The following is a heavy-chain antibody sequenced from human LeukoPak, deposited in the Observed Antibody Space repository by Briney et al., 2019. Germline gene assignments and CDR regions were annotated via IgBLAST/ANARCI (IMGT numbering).Heavy chain of an antibody. J-gene: IGHJ2*01. CDR3: ARGRSYYDSSGYPLNWYFDL. Sequence: SETLSLTCAVYGGSFSGYYWSWIHQPPGKGLEWIGEINHSGSTNYNPSLKSRVTISVDTSKNQFSLKLSSVTAADTAVYYCARGRSYYDSSGYPLNWYFDLWGRGTLVTVSS. V-gene: IGHV4-34*01. CDR1: GGSFSGYY. D-gene: IGHD3-22*01. CDR2: INHSGST.